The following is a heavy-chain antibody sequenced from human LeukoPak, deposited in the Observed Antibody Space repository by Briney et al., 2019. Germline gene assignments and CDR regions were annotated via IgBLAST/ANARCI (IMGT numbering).Heavy chain of an antibody. Sequence: GGSLRLSCAASGFTFDDYAMHWVRQAPGKGLGWVSGISWNSGSIGYADSVKGRFTISRDNAKNSLYLQMNSLRAEDTALYYCAKTAPNYYIDYWGQGTLVTVSS. CDR3: AKTAPNYYIDY. V-gene: IGHV3-9*01. CDR1: GFTFDDYA. D-gene: IGHD3-10*01. CDR2: ISWNSGSI. J-gene: IGHJ4*02.